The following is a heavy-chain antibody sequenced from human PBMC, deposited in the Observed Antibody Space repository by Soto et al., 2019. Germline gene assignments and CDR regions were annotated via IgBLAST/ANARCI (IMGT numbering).Heavy chain of an antibody. Sequence: QVQLVQSGAEVKKPGSSVKVSCKASGGTFSSYANSWVRQAPGQGLEWMGGIIPIFGTANYAQKFQGRVTITADESTSTAYMELSSLRSEDTAVYYCARAPVDCSSTSCYTGWFDPWGQGTLVTVSS. CDR1: GGTFSSYA. CDR3: ARAPVDCSSTSCYTGWFDP. D-gene: IGHD2-2*02. J-gene: IGHJ5*02. V-gene: IGHV1-69*01. CDR2: IIPIFGTA.